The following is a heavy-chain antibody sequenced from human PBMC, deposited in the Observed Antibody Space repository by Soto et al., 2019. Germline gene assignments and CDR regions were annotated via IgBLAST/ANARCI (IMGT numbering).Heavy chain of an antibody. CDR2: IYSGGST. CDR3: ARLSMVTAAFDI. V-gene: IGHV3-53*02. CDR1: GFTVSSNY. D-gene: IGHD5-18*01. Sequence: EVQLVETGGGLIQPGGSLRLSCAASGFTVSSNYMSWVRRAPGKGLEWVSVIYSGGSTYYADSVKGRFTISRDNSKNTLYLQMNSLRAEDTAVYYCARLSMVTAAFDIWGQGTMVTVSS. J-gene: IGHJ3*02.